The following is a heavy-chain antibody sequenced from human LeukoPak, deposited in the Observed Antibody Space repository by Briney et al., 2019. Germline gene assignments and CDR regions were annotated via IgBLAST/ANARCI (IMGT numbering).Heavy chain of an antibody. CDR1: GFTFSSFW. CDR3: ARGGKLEPTALAS. J-gene: IGHJ4*02. CDR2: INTDGNDA. D-gene: IGHD2-2*01. Sequence: QPGGSLRLSCAASGFTFSSFWMHWVRQAPGKGLVWVSRINTDGNDATYADSVKGRFTISRDNAKRTLYLQMKSLRAEDTGGFYCARGGKLEPTALASWGQGTLVTVSS. V-gene: IGHV3-74*01.